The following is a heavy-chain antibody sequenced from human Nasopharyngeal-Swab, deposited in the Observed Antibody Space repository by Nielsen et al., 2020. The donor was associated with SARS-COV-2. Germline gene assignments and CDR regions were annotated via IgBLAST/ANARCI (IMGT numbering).Heavy chain of an antibody. CDR2: IYYSGST. Sequence: SETLSLTCTVSGGSISSYYWSWIRQPPGKGLEWIGYIYYSGSTNYNPSLKSRVTISVDTSKNQFSLKLSSVTAADTAVYYCARDKVASGSYYGGFDYWGQGTLVTVSS. CDR3: ARDKVASGSYYGGFDY. J-gene: IGHJ4*02. D-gene: IGHD1-26*01. CDR1: GGSISSYY. V-gene: IGHV4-59*12.